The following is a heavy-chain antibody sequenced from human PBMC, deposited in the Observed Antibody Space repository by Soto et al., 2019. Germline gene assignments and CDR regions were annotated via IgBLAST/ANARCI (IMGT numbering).Heavy chain of an antibody. Sequence: QITLKESGPTLVKPTQTLTLTCTFSGFSLSTSGVGVGWIRQPPGKALEWLGIIFWDDDKRYRPSLKSRVTITKDTSKNQLVLTMTNMDPVDTATYDCAHLPWKQLWPRAPVVYWGQGTPVTVSS. J-gene: IGHJ4*02. V-gene: IGHV2-5*02. D-gene: IGHD5-18*01. CDR3: AHLPWKQLWPRAPVVY. CDR2: IFWDDDK. CDR1: GFSLSTSGVG.